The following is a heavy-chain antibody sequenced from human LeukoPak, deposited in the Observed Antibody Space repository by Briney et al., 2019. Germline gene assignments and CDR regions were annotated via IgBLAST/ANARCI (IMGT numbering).Heavy chain of an antibody. V-gene: IGHV3-33*01. CDR3: ARAGNAFDI. CDR1: GLTLRSFV. J-gene: IGHJ3*02. D-gene: IGHD6-13*01. CDR2: KWYDGSEK. Sequence: SLIHSCAASGLTLRSFVMHWVRQAPGKGLEWVAVKWYDGSEKYYTDSVKGRFTIYRDNSKDTLYLQMSSLRGEDTAIYYFARAGNAFDIWGQGTMVTVSS.